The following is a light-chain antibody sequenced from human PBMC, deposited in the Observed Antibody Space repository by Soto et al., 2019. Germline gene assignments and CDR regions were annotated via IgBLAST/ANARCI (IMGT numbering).Light chain of an antibody. J-gene: IGKJ1*01. V-gene: IGKV1-39*01. Sequence: DIQITYSPSSLSTSLEGRVIIASRSSQRLTNHLNWYQQKPGKAPKLLIFAASSLQSGVPSRFSGSRSGPDFTLTISSLQPEDFATYYCQQSYSSPPTSGQGTKVDIK. CDR2: AAS. CDR3: QQSYSSPPT. CDR1: QRLTNH.